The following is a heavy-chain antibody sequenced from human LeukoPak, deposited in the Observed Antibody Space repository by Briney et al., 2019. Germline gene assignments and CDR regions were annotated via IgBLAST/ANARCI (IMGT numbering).Heavy chain of an antibody. CDR2: INPSGGST. CDR1: GYTFTSYY. CDR3: ARGGRENYYDSSGSPENAFDI. V-gene: IGHV1-46*01. D-gene: IGHD3-22*01. J-gene: IGHJ3*02. Sequence: ASVKVSCKASGYTFTSYYMHWVGQAPGQGLELMGIINPSGGSTSYAQKFQGRVTMTRDTSTSTVYMELSSLRSEDTAVYYCARGGRENYYDSSGSPENAFDIWGQGTMVTVSS.